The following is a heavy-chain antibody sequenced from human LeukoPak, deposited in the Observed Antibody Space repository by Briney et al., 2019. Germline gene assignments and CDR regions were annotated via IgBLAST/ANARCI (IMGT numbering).Heavy chain of an antibody. J-gene: IGHJ4*02. CDR3: ARDEYYYGSGRVMGFI. CDR1: GGSFSGYY. V-gene: IGHV4-34*01. D-gene: IGHD3-10*01. CDR2: INDSGST. Sequence: SETLSLTCAVYGGSFSGYYWSWIHQPPGKGLEWIGEINDSGSTNYNPSLKSRVTISVDTSKNQFSLKLSSVTAADTAVYYCARDEYYYGSGRVMGFIWGQGTLVTVSS.